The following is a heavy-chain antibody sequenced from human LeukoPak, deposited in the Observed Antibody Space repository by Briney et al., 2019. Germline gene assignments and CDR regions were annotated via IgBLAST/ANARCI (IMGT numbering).Heavy chain of an antibody. J-gene: IGHJ4*02. CDR1: GYTFTSYG. V-gene: IGHV1-18*01. CDR3: ARTVVMITFGGVIVPYYFDY. D-gene: IGHD3-16*02. CDR2: ISAYNGNT. Sequence: GASVKVSCKAPGYTFTSYGINWVRQAPGQGLEWMGWISAYNGNTNYAQKLQGRVTMTTDTSTSTAYMELRSLRSDDTAVYYCARTVVMITFGGVIVPYYFDYWGQGTLVTVSS.